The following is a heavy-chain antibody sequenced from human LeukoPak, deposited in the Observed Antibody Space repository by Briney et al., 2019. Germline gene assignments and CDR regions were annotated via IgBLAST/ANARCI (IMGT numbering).Heavy chain of an antibody. CDR2: IYYSGST. Sequence: SETLSLTCTVSGGSISSYYWSWIRQPPGKGLEWIGYIYYSGSTNYNPPLKSRVTISVDTSKNQFSLKLSSVTAADTAVYYCARFSVGSAFDIWGQGTMVTVSS. V-gene: IGHV4-59*08. D-gene: IGHD2-15*01. CDR3: ARFSVGSAFDI. CDR1: GGSISSYY. J-gene: IGHJ3*02.